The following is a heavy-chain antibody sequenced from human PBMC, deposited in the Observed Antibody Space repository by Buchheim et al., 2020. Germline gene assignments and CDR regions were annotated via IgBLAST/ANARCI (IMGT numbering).Heavy chain of an antibody. D-gene: IGHD3-3*01. Sequence: QVQLVQSGAEVKKPGALVKASCKASGYTFTSYYIHWVRQAPGQGLEWMAMINHSAGSTSSAQRFQGRVTLTRDTSTSTVYMELSSLRSEDTAVYYCARGLGSGNTDYWGQGTL. V-gene: IGHV1-46*01. J-gene: IGHJ4*02. CDR1: GYTFTSYY. CDR2: INHSAGST. CDR3: ARGLGSGNTDY.